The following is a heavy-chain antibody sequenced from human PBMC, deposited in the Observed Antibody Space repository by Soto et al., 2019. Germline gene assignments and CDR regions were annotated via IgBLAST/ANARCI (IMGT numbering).Heavy chain of an antibody. V-gene: IGHV3-21*01. D-gene: IGHD3-9*01. CDR2: ISSSSSYI. J-gene: IGHJ3*02. CDR1: GFTFSSYN. CDR3: ARGSIDHAFDI. Sequence: PGGSLRLSCEASGFTFSSYNMNWVRQAPGKGLEWVSSISSSSSYIYYSDSVKGRFTISRDNAKNTLFLQMNSLRIDDTAMYYCARGSIDHAFDIWGQGTMVTVSS.